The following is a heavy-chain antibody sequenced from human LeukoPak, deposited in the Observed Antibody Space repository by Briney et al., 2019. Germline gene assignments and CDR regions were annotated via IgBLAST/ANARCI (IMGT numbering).Heavy chain of an antibody. J-gene: IGHJ4*02. D-gene: IGHD6-19*01. CDR3: AKDFVLRAIGGWPEEGHFDY. V-gene: IGHV3-30*18. CDR2: ISYDGSNK. CDR1: GFTFSSYG. Sequence: GRSLRLSCAASGFTFSSYGMHWVRQAPGKGLEWVAVISYDGSNKYYADSVKGRFTISRDNSKNTLYLQMNSLRAEDTAVYYCAKDFVLRAIGGWPEEGHFDYWGQGTLVTVSS.